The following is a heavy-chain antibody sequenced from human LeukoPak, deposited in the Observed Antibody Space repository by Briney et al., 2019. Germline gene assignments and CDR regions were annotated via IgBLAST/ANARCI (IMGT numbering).Heavy chain of an antibody. Sequence: SETLSLTCTVSGGSISSSSYYWGWIRQPPGKGLEWIGSIYYTGTTYYKPSLKSRVSISVDRSKNRISLSLSSVTAADTAVYYCARQTPLVGATPLYYYYYMDVWGKGTTVTVSS. CDR1: GGSISSSSYY. J-gene: IGHJ6*03. CDR3: ARQTPLVGATPLYYYYYMDV. D-gene: IGHD1-26*01. V-gene: IGHV4-39*01. CDR2: IYYTGTT.